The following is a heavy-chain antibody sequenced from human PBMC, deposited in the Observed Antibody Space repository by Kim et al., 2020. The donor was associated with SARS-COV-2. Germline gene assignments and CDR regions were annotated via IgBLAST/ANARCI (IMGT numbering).Heavy chain of an antibody. J-gene: IGHJ4*02. CDR3: AKDFSSGWRPGYYFDY. V-gene: IGHV3-9*01. CDR1: GFTFDDYA. Sequence: GGSLRLSCAASGFTFDDYAMHWVRQAPGKGLEWVSGISWNSGSIGYADSVKGRFTISRDNSKNSLYVQMNSLRAEDTALYYCAKDFSSGWRPGYYFDYWGQGTLGPVP. CDR2: ISWNSGSI. D-gene: IGHD6-19*01.